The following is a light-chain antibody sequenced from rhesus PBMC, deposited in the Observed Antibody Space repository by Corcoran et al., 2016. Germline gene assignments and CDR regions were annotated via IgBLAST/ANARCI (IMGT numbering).Light chain of an antibody. CDR2: YAS. Sequence: DIQMTQSPSSLSASVGDKVTITCRASQGISNYVAWSQQKPGKAPKPLIDYASNLESGVPSRFSGSGSGTEFPRTLSSLQPDDFATYYYQQPNSYPRTFGQGTKVEIK. V-gene: IGKV1S14*01. CDR1: QGISNY. CDR3: QQPNSYPRT. J-gene: IGKJ1*01.